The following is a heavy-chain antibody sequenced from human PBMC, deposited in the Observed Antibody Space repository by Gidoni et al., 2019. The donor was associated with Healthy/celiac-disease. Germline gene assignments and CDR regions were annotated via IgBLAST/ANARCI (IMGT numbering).Heavy chain of an antibody. CDR3: ARERAGGDSSGYPDY. D-gene: IGHD3-22*01. CDR1: GGSFSGYY. CDR2: INHSGST. J-gene: IGHJ4*02. Sequence: QVQLQQWGAGLLKPSETLSLTCAVYGGSFSGYYWSWIRQPPGKGLEWIGEINHSGSTNYNPSLKSRVTISVDTSKNQFSLKLSSVTAADTAVYYCARERAGGDSSGYPDYWGQGTLVTVSS. V-gene: IGHV4-34*01.